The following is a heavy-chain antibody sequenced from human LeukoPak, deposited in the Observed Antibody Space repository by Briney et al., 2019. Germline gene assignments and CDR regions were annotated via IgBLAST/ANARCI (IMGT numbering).Heavy chain of an antibody. Sequence: GASVKVSCKASGYTFTTYGLTWVRQAPGQGLQWMGWINPYNGHTNYAQKLQGRVSMTTDTSTRTASMELRSLRSDDTAVYYCARDLGIGGEWELLRVYNWFDPWGQGTLVTVSS. CDR2: INPYNGHT. V-gene: IGHV1-18*01. CDR3: ARDLGIGGEWELLRVYNWFDP. D-gene: IGHD1-26*01. CDR1: GYTFTTYG. J-gene: IGHJ5*02.